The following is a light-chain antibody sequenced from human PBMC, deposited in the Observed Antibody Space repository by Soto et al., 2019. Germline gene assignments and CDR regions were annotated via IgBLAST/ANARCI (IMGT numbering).Light chain of an antibody. CDR1: QSIGTNY. J-gene: IGKJ1*01. CDR3: QQYSSTPRT. V-gene: IGKV3-20*01. CDR2: AAS. Sequence: ENRLTQSPGTLSLSPGERATLSCRASQSIGTNYVAWFQQKPGQAPTHLIYAASSRATGIPDRFSGSGSGTEFTLTISSLEPEDFAVYFCQQYSSTPRTFGQGTKVEFK.